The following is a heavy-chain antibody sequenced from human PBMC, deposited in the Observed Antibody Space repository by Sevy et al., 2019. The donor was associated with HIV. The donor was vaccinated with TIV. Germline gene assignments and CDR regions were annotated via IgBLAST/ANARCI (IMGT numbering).Heavy chain of an antibody. Sequence: GGSLRLSCAASGFTFSSYWMSWVRQAPGKGLEWVAYINQDGSQKSYVDSVKGRFTISRDNAKNSLYLQMNSLRAEDTAVYYCARAGPLGDLDRFDHWGQGTLVTLSS. CDR1: GFTFSSYW. V-gene: IGHV3-7*05. D-gene: IGHD4-17*01. J-gene: IGHJ4*02. CDR2: INQDGSQK. CDR3: ARAGPLGDLDRFDH.